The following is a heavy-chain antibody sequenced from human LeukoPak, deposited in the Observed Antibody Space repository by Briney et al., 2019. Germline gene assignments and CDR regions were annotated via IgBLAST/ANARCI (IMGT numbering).Heavy chain of an antibody. Sequence: PGGSLRLSCAASGFTFSSYAMTWVRQAPGRGLEWVSSVDGGGGGTYYADSVKGRFTISRDNSKDTLYLRMNGLRAEDTAVYFCAKQSAGSAAWYSLHYDFWGQGTLVTVSS. J-gene: IGHJ4*02. D-gene: IGHD6-13*01. CDR2: VDGGGGGT. CDR3: AKQSAGSAAWYSLHYDF. V-gene: IGHV3-23*01. CDR1: GFTFSSYA.